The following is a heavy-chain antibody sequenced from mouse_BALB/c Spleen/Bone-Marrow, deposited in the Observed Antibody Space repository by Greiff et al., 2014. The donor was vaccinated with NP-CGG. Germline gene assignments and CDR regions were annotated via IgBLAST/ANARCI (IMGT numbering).Heavy chain of an antibody. V-gene: IGHV1S33*01. D-gene: IGHD2-3*01. Sequence: LVESGPELVKPGALAKISCKASGYTFTNYDINWVKQRPGQGLEWIGWIYPGDGSTKYNERFKGKATLTADKSSSTAYMQLSSLASENSAVYFCARGGGSSGYFDVWGAGTTVTVSS. J-gene: IGHJ1*01. CDR2: IYPGDGST. CDR1: GYTFTNYD. CDR3: ARGGGSSGYFDV.